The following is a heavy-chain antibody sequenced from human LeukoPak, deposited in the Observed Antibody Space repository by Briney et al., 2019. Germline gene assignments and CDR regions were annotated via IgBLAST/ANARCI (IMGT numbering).Heavy chain of an antibody. J-gene: IGHJ4*02. Sequence: PSETLSLTCTVSGGSISSNTHYWGWLRQPPGKGLEWIGNIFHTGSTYYNPSLKSRVTISVDTSKNQFSLKLSSVTAADTAVYYCASGITRAHFYFDYWGQGTLVTVSS. CDR1: GGSISSNTHY. V-gene: IGHV4-39*01. D-gene: IGHD3-10*01. CDR3: ASGITRAHFYFDY. CDR2: IFHTGST.